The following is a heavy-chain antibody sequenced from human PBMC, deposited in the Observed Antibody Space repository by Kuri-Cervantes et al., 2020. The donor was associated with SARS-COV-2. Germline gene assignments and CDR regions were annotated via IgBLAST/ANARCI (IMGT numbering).Heavy chain of an antibody. CDR2: IYPADSDT. D-gene: IGHD2-21*01. Sequence: GESLKISCKGSGYKFHAYWIAWVRQMPGKGLECMGIIYPADSDTRYSPSFQGQVTISADKSINTAYLRWNNLKASDTAMYYCARLPVSGDHYFDYWGQGTLVTVSS. J-gene: IGHJ4*02. V-gene: IGHV5-51*01. CDR1: GYKFHAYW. CDR3: ARLPVSGDHYFDY.